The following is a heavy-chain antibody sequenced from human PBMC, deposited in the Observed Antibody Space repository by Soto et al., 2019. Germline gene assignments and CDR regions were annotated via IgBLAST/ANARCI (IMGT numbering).Heavy chain of an antibody. D-gene: IGHD4-17*01. J-gene: IGHJ6*02. V-gene: IGHV3-74*01. CDR3: ARGLRNYYGVDV. CDR1: GFTFSGYW. CDR2: IKFDGSFT. Sequence: GGSLRLSCVASGFTFSGYWMHWVRQAPGKGLVWVSRIKFDGSFTSHADSVKGRFTISRDNARNTVHLQMDSLRAEDTGVYYCARGLRNYYGVDVWGQGTTVTVSS.